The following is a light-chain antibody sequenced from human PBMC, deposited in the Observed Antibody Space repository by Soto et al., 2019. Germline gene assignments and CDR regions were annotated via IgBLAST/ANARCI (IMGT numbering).Light chain of an antibody. CDR2: DAS. CDR1: QSVSYH. Sequence: EVILTQFPAKLSLSAGESPTLSCRASQSVSYHLAWYQQKPGQAPRLLIYDASNRAPGIPPRFSGSGSGTDFTLTIRSLEPEDSAIYYCQQRSRWPALTFGGGTKVEI. CDR3: QQRSRWPALT. J-gene: IGKJ4*01. V-gene: IGKV3-11*01.